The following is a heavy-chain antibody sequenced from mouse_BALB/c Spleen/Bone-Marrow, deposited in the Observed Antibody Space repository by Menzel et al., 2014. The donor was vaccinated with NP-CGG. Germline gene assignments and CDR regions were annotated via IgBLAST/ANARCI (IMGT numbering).Heavy chain of an antibody. CDR2: ISSGSSTI. V-gene: IGHV5-17*02. J-gene: IGHJ2*01. Sequence: DVHLVESGGGLVQPGGSRKLSCAASGFTFSSFGMHWVRQAPEKGLEWVAYISSGSSTIYYADTVKGRFTISRDNPKNTLFLQMTSLRSEDTAMYYCASDYDYFDYWGQGTTLTVFS. D-gene: IGHD2-4*01. CDR3: ASDYDYFDY. CDR1: GFTFSSFG.